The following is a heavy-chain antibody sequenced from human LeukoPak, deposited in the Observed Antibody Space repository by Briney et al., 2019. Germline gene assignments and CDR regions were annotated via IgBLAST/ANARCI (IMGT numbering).Heavy chain of an antibody. J-gene: IGHJ4*02. D-gene: IGHD3-16*02. Sequence: GGSLRLSCAASGFTFSSYAMSWVRQAPGKGLEWVSAICGSGGSTYYADSVKGRFTISRDNSKNTLFLQMNSLRAEDTAVYYCAKVLDDYIWGSYRYFDYWGQGTLVTVSS. V-gene: IGHV3-23*01. CDR1: GFTFSSYA. CDR3: AKVLDDYIWGSYRYFDY. CDR2: ICGSGGST.